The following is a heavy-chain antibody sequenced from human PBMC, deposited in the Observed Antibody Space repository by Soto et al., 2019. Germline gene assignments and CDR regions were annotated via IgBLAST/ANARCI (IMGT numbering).Heavy chain of an antibody. V-gene: IGHV5-51*01. CDR3: ARHGFYGDYSSNYFDP. CDR2: IYPSDSQT. Sequence: GESLKISCKGSGYSFSNWWIAWVRQMPGKGLEYMGIIYPSDSQTRYSPSFQGQVTISADKSISTAYLQWSSLKASDTAIYYCARHGFYGDYSSNYFDPWGQGTLVTISS. J-gene: IGHJ5*02. CDR1: GYSFSNWW. D-gene: IGHD4-17*01.